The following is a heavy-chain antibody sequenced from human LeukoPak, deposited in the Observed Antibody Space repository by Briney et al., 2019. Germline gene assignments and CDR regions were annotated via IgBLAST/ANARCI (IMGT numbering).Heavy chain of an antibody. Sequence: PGGPLRLSCAASGFTFSSYSMNGVRQAPGRVVEWVSYISSSSSTIYYADYVKGRFTISRDNAKNSLYLQMNRLRAEDTAVYYCARDAGDIVVVPAAMGDYWGQGTLVTVSS. D-gene: IGHD2-2*01. J-gene: IGHJ4*02. CDR2: ISSSSSTI. CDR1: GFTFSSYS. CDR3: ARDAGDIVVVPAAMGDY. V-gene: IGHV3-48*01.